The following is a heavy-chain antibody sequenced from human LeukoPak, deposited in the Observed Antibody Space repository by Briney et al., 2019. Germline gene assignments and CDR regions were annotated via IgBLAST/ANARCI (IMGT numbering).Heavy chain of an antibody. D-gene: IGHD4-17*01. CDR2: INHSGST. Sequence: SETLSLTCAVYGGSFSGYYWTWIRQPPGKGLELIGEINHSGSTNYNPSLKSRVTISVDTSENQFSLKLSSVTVADTAVYYCARERPYGDYSDYWGQGTLVTVSS. CDR3: ARERPYGDYSDY. CDR1: GGSFSGYY. J-gene: IGHJ4*02. V-gene: IGHV4-34*01.